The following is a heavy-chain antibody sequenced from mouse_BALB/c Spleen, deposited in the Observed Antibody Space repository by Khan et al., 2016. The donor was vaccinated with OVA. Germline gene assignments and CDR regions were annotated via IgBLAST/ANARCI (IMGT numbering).Heavy chain of an antibody. D-gene: IGHD2-3*01. Sequence: QVQLQQPGTELVRPGASVKLSCKASGYTFTNYWMNWVKQRPGQGLEWIGNIYPSDSYTNYNQKFKDKATLTVDKSSSIAYMQLSSPTSEDSAVYYWTRGGVDGSSFAYWGQGTLVTVSA. CDR3: TRGGVDGSSFAY. CDR2: IYPSDSYT. V-gene: IGHV1-69*02. CDR1: GYTFTNYW. J-gene: IGHJ3*01.